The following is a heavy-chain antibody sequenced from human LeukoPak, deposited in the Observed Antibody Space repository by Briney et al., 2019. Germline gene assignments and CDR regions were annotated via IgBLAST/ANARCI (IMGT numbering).Heavy chain of an antibody. D-gene: IGHD6-19*01. Sequence: GGSLKLSCAASGFTFSGSAMLWVRQASGKGLEWVGRIRSKANSYATAYAASVKGRFTISRDDSKNTAYLQMNSLKTEDTAVYYCTRPSGWYAIYDYWGQGTLVTVSS. J-gene: IGHJ4*02. CDR2: IRSKANSYAT. CDR3: TRPSGWYAIYDY. CDR1: GFTFSGSA. V-gene: IGHV3-73*01.